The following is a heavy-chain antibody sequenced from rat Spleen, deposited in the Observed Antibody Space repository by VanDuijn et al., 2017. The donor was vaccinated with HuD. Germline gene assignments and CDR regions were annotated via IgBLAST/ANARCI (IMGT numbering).Heavy chain of an antibody. D-gene: IGHD1-1*01. V-gene: IGHV2-43*01. CDR2: IWTGGGT. Sequence: QVQLKESGPGLVQPSHTVSLTCTVSGFSLTSYHVSWIRQPPGKGLEWMGVIWTGGGTTYNSLLKSRLSISRDTSKSQVFLTLTSLQTDDTAVYYCALSGEGYWGQGVMVTVSS. J-gene: IGHJ2*01. CDR3: ALSGEGY. CDR1: GFSLTSYH.